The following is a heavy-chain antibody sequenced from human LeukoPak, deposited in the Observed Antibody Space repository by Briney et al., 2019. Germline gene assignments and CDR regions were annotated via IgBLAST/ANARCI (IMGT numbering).Heavy chain of an antibody. V-gene: IGHV3-23*01. CDR3: AKADNWNYSAMDV. J-gene: IGHJ6*02. D-gene: IGHD1-20*01. Sequence: PGGSLRLSCAASGFTFSSYAMSAVRQAPGKGLEWVSAICGSDGSTYYADSVKGRFTISRDNSKNTLYLQMNSLRAEDTAVYYCAKADNWNYSAMDVWGQGTTVTVSS. CDR2: ICGSDGST. CDR1: GFTFSSYA.